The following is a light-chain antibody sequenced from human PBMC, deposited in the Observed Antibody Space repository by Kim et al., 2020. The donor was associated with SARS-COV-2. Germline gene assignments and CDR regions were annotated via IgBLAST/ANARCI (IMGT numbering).Light chain of an antibody. V-gene: IGKV2-28*01. Sequence: GEPASISCKPSQSLLYTNGDSFLSWYLQKPGQSPQPLIYLVSNRASGVPDRFSGSGSDSDFTLKISRVEAEDVGVYFCMQTLQTPTFGQGTKLEI. CDR3: MQTLQTPT. J-gene: IGKJ2*01. CDR1: QSLLYTNGDSF. CDR2: LVS.